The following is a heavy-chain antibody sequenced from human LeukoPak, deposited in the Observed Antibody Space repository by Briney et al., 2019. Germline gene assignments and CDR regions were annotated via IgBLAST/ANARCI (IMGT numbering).Heavy chain of an antibody. CDR3: TTLYGDYGEY. D-gene: IGHD4-17*01. CDR1: GFALSNAW. V-gene: IGHV3-15*01. J-gene: IGHJ4*02. Sequence: GGSLRLSCAAPGFALSNAWMSWVRQAPGKGLEWVGRIRSKTDGGTTDYAAPVKGRFSISRDDPKNTLYLEMNSLKTEDTAMYYCTTLYGDYGEYWGQGTLVTVSS. CDR2: IRSKTDGGTT.